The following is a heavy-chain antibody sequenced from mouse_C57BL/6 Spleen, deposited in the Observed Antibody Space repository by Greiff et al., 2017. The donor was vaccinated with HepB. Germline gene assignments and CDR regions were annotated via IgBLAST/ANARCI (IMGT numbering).Heavy chain of an antibody. D-gene: IGHD4-1*01. CDR2: IDPETGGT. CDR1: GYTFTDYE. V-gene: IGHV1-15*01. CDR3: TLTGTSSYFGD. Sequence: VKLVESGAELVRPGASVKLSCKASGYTFTDYEMHWVKQTPVHGLEWIGAIDPETGGTAYNQKFKGKAILTADKSSSTPYMELRILKSEDSAVYSCTLTGTSSYFGDWGTGTTVTVSS. J-gene: IGHJ1*03.